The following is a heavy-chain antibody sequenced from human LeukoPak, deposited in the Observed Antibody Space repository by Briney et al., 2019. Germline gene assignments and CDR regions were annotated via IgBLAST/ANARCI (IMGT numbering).Heavy chain of an antibody. V-gene: IGHV4-4*07. CDR2: IYTGGST. Sequence: SETLSLTCTVSGGSISSDDWSWIRQPAGKGLEWIGRIYTGGSTNYNPSLRGRVTVSVDTSKNQFSLKLSSVTAADTAVYYCARRSYSGNYYDYWGQGTLVTVSS. D-gene: IGHD1-26*01. CDR3: ARRSYSGNYYDY. CDR1: GGSISSDD. J-gene: IGHJ4*02.